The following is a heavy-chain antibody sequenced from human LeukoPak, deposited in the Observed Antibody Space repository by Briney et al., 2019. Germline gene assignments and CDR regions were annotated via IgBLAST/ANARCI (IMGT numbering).Heavy chain of an antibody. D-gene: IGHD5-12*01. CDR2: ISSSGRTI. Sequence: GGSLRLSCSASTFTFSGYYMSWIRQAPGKGLDWVSYISSSGRTIYYADSVKGRFTISRDNAKNSLYLHMNSLRAEDTAVYYCARASSGYEDGFDYWGQGTLVTVSS. J-gene: IGHJ4*02. CDR1: TFTFSGYY. V-gene: IGHV3-11*04. CDR3: ARASSGYEDGFDY.